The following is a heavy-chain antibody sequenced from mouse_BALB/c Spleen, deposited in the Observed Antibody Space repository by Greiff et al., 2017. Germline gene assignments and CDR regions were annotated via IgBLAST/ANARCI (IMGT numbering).Heavy chain of an antibody. J-gene: IGHJ4*01. CDR3: ARAVTTVEDAMDY. V-gene: IGHV5-4*02. CDR1: GFTFSDYY. CDR2: ISDGGSYT. D-gene: IGHD1-1*01. Sequence: EVHLVESGGGLVKPGGSLKLSCAASGFTFSDYYMYWVRQTPEKRLEWVATISDGGSYTYYPDSVKGRFTISRDNAKNNLYLQMSSLKSEDTAMYYCARAVTTVEDAMDYWGQGTSVTVSS.